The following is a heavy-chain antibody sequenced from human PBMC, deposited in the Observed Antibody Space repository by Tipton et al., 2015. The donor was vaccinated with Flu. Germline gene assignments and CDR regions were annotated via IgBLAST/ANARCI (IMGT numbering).Heavy chain of an antibody. J-gene: IGHJ6*02. V-gene: IGHV1-2*02. Sequence: QVQLVQSGAEVKKPGASVKVSCKASGYTFSDYYMHWVRQAPGQGLEWMGWINPNSGGTNYAQKFQGRVIMTKDRSISTVYMELSRLTSDDTALYYCAKGAGYSSGWSPYYYYGMDVWGQGTTVTVSS. CDR1: GYTFSDYY. D-gene: IGHD6-19*01. CDR3: AKGAGYSSGWSPYYYYGMDV. CDR2: INPNSGGT.